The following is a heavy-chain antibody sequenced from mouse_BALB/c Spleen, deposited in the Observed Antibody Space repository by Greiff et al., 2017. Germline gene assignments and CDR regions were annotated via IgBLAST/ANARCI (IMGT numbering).Heavy chain of an antibody. CDR3: ARLRETDYYAMDY. Sequence: EVILVESGGGLVQPGGSRKLSCAASGFTFSSFGMHWVRQAPEKGLEWVAYISSGSSTIYYADTVKGRFTISRDNPKNTLFLQMTSLRSEDTAMYYCARLRETDYYAMDYWGQGTSVTVSS. J-gene: IGHJ4*01. CDR1: GFTFSSFG. CDR2: ISSGSSTI. V-gene: IGHV5-17*02.